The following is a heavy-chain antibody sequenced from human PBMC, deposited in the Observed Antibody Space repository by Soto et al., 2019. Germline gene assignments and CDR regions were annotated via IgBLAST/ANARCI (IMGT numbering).Heavy chain of an antibody. V-gene: IGHV4-34*01. CDR3: ARVRRSSLIYYFDY. D-gene: IGHD2-8*01. CDR1: GGSLSGYY. J-gene: IGHJ4*02. CDR2: INVGGSS. Sequence: SLTCSVYGGSLSGYYWTWIRQAPGKGLEWIGKINVGGSSDYNPSLKSRVTLSIDTSKNLFSLNLTSVTAADTAVYFCARVRRSSLIYYFDYWGQGTLVTVSS.